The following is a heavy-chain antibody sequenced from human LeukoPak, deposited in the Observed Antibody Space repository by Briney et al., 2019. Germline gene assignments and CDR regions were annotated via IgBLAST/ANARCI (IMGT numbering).Heavy chain of an antibody. CDR1: GYTFTGYY. CDR3: VREAGPLD. Sequence: ASVKISCKASGYTFTGYYINWVREAPGQAPEWVGWVNPNTGGTRYAQKFQGRVTMTRDTSITTAFMELRGLTFDDTAVFYCVREAGPLDWGQGTLVTVSS. CDR2: VNPNTGGT. J-gene: IGHJ4*02. V-gene: IGHV1-2*02.